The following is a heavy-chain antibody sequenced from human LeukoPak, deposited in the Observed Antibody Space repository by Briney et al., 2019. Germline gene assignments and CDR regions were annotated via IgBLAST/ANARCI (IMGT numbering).Heavy chain of an antibody. CDR3: AREQQVAFDI. V-gene: IGHV1-18*01. CDR2: ISAYTGNT. D-gene: IGHD6-13*01. Sequence: SVKVSCKASGYTFNSYGIGWVRQAPGQGLEWMGWISAYTGNTNYPQKLQGRVTMTTDTSTSTAYMELRSLRSDDTAVYYCAREQQVAFDIWGQGTMVTVSS. J-gene: IGHJ3*02. CDR1: GYTFNSYG.